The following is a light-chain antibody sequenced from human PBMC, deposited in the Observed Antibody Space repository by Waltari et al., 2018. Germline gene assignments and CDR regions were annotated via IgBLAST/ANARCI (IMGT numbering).Light chain of an antibody. V-gene: IGLV2-14*03. CDR2: DVS. CDR1: RSDVGDYNY. Sequence: QSALTQPASVSGSPGQSITISCSGSRSDVGDYNYVSWYQQHPGKAPKLLIYDVSKRHSGASNRFSGSKSGNTASLTLSGLQAEDEADYYCSSFAGKRTVVFGGGTKVTVL. J-gene: IGLJ3*02. CDR3: SSFAGKRTVV.